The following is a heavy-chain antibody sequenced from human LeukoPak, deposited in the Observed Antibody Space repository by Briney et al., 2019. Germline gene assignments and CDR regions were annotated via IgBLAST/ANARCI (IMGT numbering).Heavy chain of an antibody. CDR3: ARYGFSSVWQGGWHAFDI. D-gene: IGHD6-25*01. V-gene: IGHV3-21*04. CDR1: GFTFSSYS. CDR2: ISSSSSYI. J-gene: IGHJ3*02. Sequence: GGSLRLSCAASGFTFSSYSMNWVRQAPGKGLEWVSSISSSSSYIYHADSVKGRFTISRDNAKNSLYLQMNSLRAEDTAVYYCARYGFSSVWQGGWHAFDIWGLGTMVTVSS.